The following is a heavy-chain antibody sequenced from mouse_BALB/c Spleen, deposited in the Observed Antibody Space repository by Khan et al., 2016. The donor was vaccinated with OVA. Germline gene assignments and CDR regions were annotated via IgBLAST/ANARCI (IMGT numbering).Heavy chain of an antibody. J-gene: IGHJ3*01. V-gene: IGHV1-9*01. D-gene: IGHD1-1*01. Sequence: QVQLQQSGAELMKPGASVKISCKATGYTFSSYWIEWVKQRPGHGLEWIGEILPGSGSSNYNEKFKGKATFTADTSSNTAYMQLSSLTSEDSAVYYCARYYGSSGAYWGQGTLVTVSA. CDR1: GYTFSSYW. CDR3: ARYYGSSGAY. CDR2: ILPGSGSS.